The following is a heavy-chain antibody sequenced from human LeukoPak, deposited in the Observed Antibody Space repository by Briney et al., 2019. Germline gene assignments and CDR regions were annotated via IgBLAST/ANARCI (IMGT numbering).Heavy chain of an antibody. D-gene: IGHD1-26*01. CDR3: AREPSGSYYGPHFDY. CDR2: INSDGSST. V-gene: IGHV3-74*01. J-gene: IGHJ4*02. CDR1: GFTFSSYW. Sequence: PGGSLRLSCAASGFTFSSYWMHWVRQAPGKGLVWVSRINSDGSSTSYADSVKGRFTISRDNAKNTLYLQMNSLRAEDTAVYYCAREPSGSYYGPHFDYWGQGTLVTVSS.